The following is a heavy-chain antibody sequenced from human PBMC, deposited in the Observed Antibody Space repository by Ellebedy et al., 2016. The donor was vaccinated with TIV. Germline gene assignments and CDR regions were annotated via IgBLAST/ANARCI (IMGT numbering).Heavy chain of an antibody. J-gene: IGHJ4*02. D-gene: IGHD3-3*01. CDR3: AKEGDGENILYFDY. CDR2: ISWDGGSR. Sequence: GESLKISXAVSGFTFDDYTMHWVRQAPGKGLEWVSLISWDGGSRDYADSVKGRFTVSRDNSKTFLFLQMNSLTTEDTALYYCAKEGDGENILYFDYWGQGSLVTVSS. CDR1: GFTFDDYT. V-gene: IGHV3-43*01.